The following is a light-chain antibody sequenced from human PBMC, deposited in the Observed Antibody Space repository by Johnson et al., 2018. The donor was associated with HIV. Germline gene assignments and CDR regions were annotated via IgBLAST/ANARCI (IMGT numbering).Light chain of an antibody. CDR3: LAWDTSLRAWGV. V-gene: IGLV1-51*01. CDR2: DNN. CDR1: SSNIGNNY. J-gene: IGLJ1*01. Sequence: QSVLKQPPSVSAAPGQKVTISCSGSSSNIGNNYVSWYQQLPGTAPKLLIYDNNKRPSGIPDRFSGSKSGTSATLGITGLQTGDEADYYCLAWDTSLRAWGVFGTGTKVTVL.